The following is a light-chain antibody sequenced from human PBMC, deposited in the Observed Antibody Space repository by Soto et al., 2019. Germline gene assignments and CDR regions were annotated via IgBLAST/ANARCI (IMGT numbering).Light chain of an antibody. V-gene: IGLV2-14*03. CDR1: SSDVGGYNY. CDR3: TSFTSSSTWV. Sequence: QSVLTQPASVSGSPGQSITISCTGTSSDVGGYNYVSWFQQHPGKAPKLKMYEVSNRPSGVSNRFSGSKSGYTASLTISELQAEDEADYYCTSFTSSSTWVFGGGTKLTVL. CDR2: EVS. J-gene: IGLJ3*02.